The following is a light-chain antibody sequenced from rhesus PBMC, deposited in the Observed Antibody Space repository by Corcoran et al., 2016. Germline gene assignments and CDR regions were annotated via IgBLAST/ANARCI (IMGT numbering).Light chain of an antibody. J-gene: IGKJ1*01. CDR2: LVS. Sequence: DIVMTQTPLSLPVTPGEPASISCRSSQSLLHGDGNTYLYWYLQQPGQSAQLLLHLVSNRASGVPDRFSGGGSGTDCTLKISRVEAEDVGVFDCMQVIQLPRTFGQGTKVEIK. CDR3: MQVIQLPRT. V-gene: IGKV2-78*01. CDR1: QSLLHGDGNTY.